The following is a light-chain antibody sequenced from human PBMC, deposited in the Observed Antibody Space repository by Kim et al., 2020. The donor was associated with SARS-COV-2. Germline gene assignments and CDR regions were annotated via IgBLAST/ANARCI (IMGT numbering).Light chain of an antibody. CDR2: DAS. Sequence: ASVGERVTITCQASQDVTNYLNWYQQKPGKAPKLLIYDASNLETGVPSRFSGGGSGRDFTFTISSLQPEDMATYYCQHYDNVRVTFGQGTRLEIK. CDR1: QDVTNY. V-gene: IGKV1-33*01. J-gene: IGKJ5*01. CDR3: QHYDNVRVT.